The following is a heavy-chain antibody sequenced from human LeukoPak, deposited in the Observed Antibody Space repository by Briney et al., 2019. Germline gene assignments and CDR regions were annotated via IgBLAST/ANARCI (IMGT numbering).Heavy chain of an antibody. CDR2: INQDGSQK. CDR1: GFMFNTYW. Sequence: PGGSLRLSCAASGFMFNTYWMTWVRQAPGRGLEWVANINQDGSQKYSVDSVKGRFTISRDNAKSSLYLQMNSLRAEGTAVYYCAKVLSGSQDYWGQGTLVTV. J-gene: IGHJ4*02. CDR3: AKVLSGSQDY. V-gene: IGHV3-7*05. D-gene: IGHD1-26*01.